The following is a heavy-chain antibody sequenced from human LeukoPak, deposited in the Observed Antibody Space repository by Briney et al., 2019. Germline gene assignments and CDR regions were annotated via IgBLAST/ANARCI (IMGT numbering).Heavy chain of an antibody. D-gene: IGHD3-3*01. V-gene: IGHV1-3*04. CDR1: GYTFTNYA. Sequence: ASVKVSCKASGYTFTNYAMHWVRQAPGQRLEWMGWINTGNGNTKYSQKFQGRVTITRDTSASTAYMELSSLRSEDTAVYYCARDGSDYDFWSGWAGRERDYWGQGTLVTVSS. J-gene: IGHJ4*02. CDR2: INTGNGNT. CDR3: ARDGSDYDFWSGWAGRERDY.